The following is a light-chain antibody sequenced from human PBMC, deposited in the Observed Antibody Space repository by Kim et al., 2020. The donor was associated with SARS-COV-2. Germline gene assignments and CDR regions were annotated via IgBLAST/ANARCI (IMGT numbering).Light chain of an antibody. CDR1: QSVSSSY. CDR3: QEYGSSPA. V-gene: IGKV3-20*01. J-gene: IGKJ2*01. CDR2: GAS. Sequence: EIVLTQSPGTLSLSPGERATLSCRASQSVSSSYLAWYQQKPGQAPRLLIYGASSRATGIPDRCSGSGSGTDFTLTISRLEPEDFAVYYCQEYGSSPAFGQGTKLEI.